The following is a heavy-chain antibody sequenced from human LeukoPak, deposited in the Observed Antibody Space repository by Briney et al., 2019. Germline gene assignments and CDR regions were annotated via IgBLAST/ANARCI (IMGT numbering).Heavy chain of an antibody. V-gene: IGHV1-2*02. CDR1: GGTFSSYA. CDR3: ATAGDLNSPDAFDI. CDR2: INPNSGGT. J-gene: IGHJ3*02. Sequence: GASVKVSCKASGGTFSSYAISWVRQAPGQGLEWMGWINPNSGGTNYAQKFQGRVTMTRDTSISTAYMELSRLRSDDTAVYYCATAGDLNSPDAFDIWGQGTMVTVSS. D-gene: IGHD7-27*01.